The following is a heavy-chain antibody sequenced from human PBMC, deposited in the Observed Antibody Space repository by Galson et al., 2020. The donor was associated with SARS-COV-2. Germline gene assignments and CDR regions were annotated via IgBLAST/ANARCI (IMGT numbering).Heavy chain of an antibody. J-gene: IGHJ5*02. V-gene: IGHV2-5*02. CDR3: AHRRLSGGSGSYYIWFDP. Sequence: SGPTLVKPTQHLTLTCTFPGFSLSTSGVGVGWIRQPPGKALEWLALIYWDDDKRYSPSLKSRLTIPKDTSKNQVVLTMTNMDPVDTATYYCAHRRLSGGSGSYYIWFDPWGQGTLVTVSS. D-gene: IGHD3-10*01. CDR2: IYWDDDK. CDR1: GFSLSTSGVG.